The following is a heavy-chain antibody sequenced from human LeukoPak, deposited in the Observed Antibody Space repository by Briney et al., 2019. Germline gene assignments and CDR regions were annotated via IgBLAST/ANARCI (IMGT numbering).Heavy chain of an antibody. CDR2: ISSSSSYI. CDR1: GFTFSSYS. D-gene: IGHD1/OR15-1a*01. CDR3: AKQGLYYYYMDV. Sequence: GGSLRLSCAASGFTFSSYSMNWVRQAPGKGLEWVSSISSSSSYIYYADSVKGRFTISRDNAKNSLYLQMNSLRAEDTAVYYCAKQGLYYYYMDVWGKGTTVTVSS. V-gene: IGHV3-21*01. J-gene: IGHJ6*03.